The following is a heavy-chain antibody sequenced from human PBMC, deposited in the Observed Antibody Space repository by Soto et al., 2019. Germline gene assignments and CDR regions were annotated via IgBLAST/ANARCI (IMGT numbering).Heavy chain of an antibody. V-gene: IGHV1-18*04. CDR3: AREGILGLFDAYDL. CDR1: VFTSSG. D-gene: IGHD3-3*01. CDR2: ISTNNGNT. Sequence: ASVKVSCKASVFTSSGISWVRQAPGQRLEWMGWISTNNGNTIYAQKFQGRVIMTRDTSTTTVYMELRSLRPDDTAVYLCAREGILGLFDAYDLWGQGTMVTV. J-gene: IGHJ3*01.